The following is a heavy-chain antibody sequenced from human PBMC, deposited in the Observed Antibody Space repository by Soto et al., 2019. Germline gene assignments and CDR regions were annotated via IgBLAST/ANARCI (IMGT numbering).Heavy chain of an antibody. J-gene: IGHJ6*02. V-gene: IGHV4-4*02. D-gene: IGHD6-13*01. CDR1: GGSISSSNW. Sequence: KTSETLSLTCAVSGGSISSSNWWSWVRQPPGKGLEWIGEIYHSGSTNYNPSLKSRVTISVDKSKNQFSLKLSSVTAADTAVYYCASDIAAASRVYGMDVWGQGTTVTVSS. CDR2: IYHSGST. CDR3: ASDIAAASRVYGMDV.